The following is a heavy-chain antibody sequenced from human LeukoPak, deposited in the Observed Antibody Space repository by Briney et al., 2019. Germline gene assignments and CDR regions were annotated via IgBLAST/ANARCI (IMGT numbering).Heavy chain of an antibody. Sequence: GGSLRLSCAASGFTFSSYWMSWVRQAPGKGLEWVANIKQDGSEKYYVDSVKGRFTTSRDNAKNSLYLQMNSPRAEDTAVYYCARIRVMDLYYFDYWGQGTLVTVSS. CDR3: ARIRVMDLYYFDY. CDR2: IKQDGSEK. D-gene: IGHD3-10*01. J-gene: IGHJ4*02. V-gene: IGHV3-7*01. CDR1: GFTFSSYW.